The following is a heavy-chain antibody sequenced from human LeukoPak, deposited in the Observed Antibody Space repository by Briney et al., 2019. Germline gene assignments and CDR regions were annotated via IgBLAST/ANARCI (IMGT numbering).Heavy chain of an antibody. CDR1: GFTFSNYA. D-gene: IGHD2-2*01. CDR3: ARDMPAAPSYYYYYMDV. J-gene: IGHJ6*03. V-gene: IGHV3-30-3*01. CDR2: ISYDGNKK. Sequence: GGSLRLSCASSGFTFSNYAIHWVRQAPGKGLEWVAVISYDGNKKYYADSVKGRFTISRDNSKNTLYLQMNSLRSDDTAVYYCARDMPAAPSYYYYYMDVWGKGTTVTVSS.